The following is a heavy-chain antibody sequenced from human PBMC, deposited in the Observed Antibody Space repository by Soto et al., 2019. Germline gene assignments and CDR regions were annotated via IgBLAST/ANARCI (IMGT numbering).Heavy chain of an antibody. D-gene: IGHD5-18*01. V-gene: IGHV1-8*01. CDR2: VNPNSGYT. CDR1: GYTFTNYD. CDR3: ARSYSYGWTDY. Sequence: QVQLVQSGAEVKKPGASVTVSCKASGYTFTNYDITWLRQAAGQGLEWVGWVNPNSGYTAYAQKFVGRVTMTRDTPLRTAYMELSSLRSGDTAVYYCARSYSYGWTDYLGQATLGTVS. J-gene: IGHJ4*02.